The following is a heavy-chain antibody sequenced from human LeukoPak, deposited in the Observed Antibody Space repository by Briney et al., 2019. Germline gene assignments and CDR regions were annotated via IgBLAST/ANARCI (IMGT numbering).Heavy chain of an antibody. V-gene: IGHV3-23*01. Sequence: GGSLRLSCAASGFTFSSYAMSWVRQAPGKGLEWVSAISGSGGSTYYADSVKGRFTISRDNSKNTLYLQMNSLRAEDTAVYYCAKEGRAARPTHDYYYYYGMDVWGQGTTVTVSS. J-gene: IGHJ6*02. D-gene: IGHD6-6*01. CDR3: AKEGRAARPTHDYYYYYGMDV. CDR2: ISGSGGST. CDR1: GFTFSSYA.